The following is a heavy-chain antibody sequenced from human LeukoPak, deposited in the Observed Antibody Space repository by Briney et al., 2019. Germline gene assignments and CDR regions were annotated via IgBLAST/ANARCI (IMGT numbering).Heavy chain of an antibody. CDR3: AKDREQWLASFDL. D-gene: IGHD6-19*01. V-gene: IGHV3-23*01. J-gene: IGHJ4*02. CDR2: ISGSGGTT. CDR1: GFTFSSFG. Sequence: GGSLRLSCAASGFTFSSFGMRWVRQAPGKGLEWVSAISGSGGTTYYADSVKGRFTISRDNAKRSLYLQMNSLRPEDTAFYYCAKDREQWLASFDLWGQGTLVTVSS.